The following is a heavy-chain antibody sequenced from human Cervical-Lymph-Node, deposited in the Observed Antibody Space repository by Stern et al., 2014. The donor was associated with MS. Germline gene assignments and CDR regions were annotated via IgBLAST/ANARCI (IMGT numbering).Heavy chain of an antibody. J-gene: IGHJ6*02. D-gene: IGHD1/OR15-1a*01. Sequence: EVHLVESGGGLVTPGGSLRLSCAASEFIFSDYSMNWVRLAPGKGLEWIASISSRSSYLYYAASVKGRFPISRDNAKNSLFLQLNNLRADDTAVYYCSRQNWGTRGSEFYYSGLDVWGQGTTVTVSS. CDR1: EFIFSDYS. V-gene: IGHV3-21*01. CDR2: ISSRSSYL. CDR3: SRQNWGTRGSEFYYSGLDV.